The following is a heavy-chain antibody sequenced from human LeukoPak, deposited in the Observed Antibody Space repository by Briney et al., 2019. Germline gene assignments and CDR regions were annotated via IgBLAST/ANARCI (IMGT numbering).Heavy chain of an antibody. CDR3: ARRRFRSIVVVPAATDWFDP. CDR1: GGSFSGYY. D-gene: IGHD2-2*01. J-gene: IGHJ5*02. CDR2: INHSGST. V-gene: IGHV4-34*01. Sequence: PSETLSLTCAVYGGSFSGYYWSWIRQPPGKGLEWIGEINHSGSTNYNPSLKSRVTISVDTSKNQFSLKLSSVTAADTAVYYRARRRFRSIVVVPAATDWFDPWGQGTLVTVSS.